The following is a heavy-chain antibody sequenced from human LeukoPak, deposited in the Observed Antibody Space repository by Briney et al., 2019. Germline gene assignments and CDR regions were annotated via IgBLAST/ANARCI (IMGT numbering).Heavy chain of an antibody. CDR1: GYTFTSYD. CDR3: ARGPPNWGYDY. Sequence: GASVTVSCTASGYTFTSYDFNWVRQATGQRPEWMGWMSPNSGDTGYAQKFLDRVTMTRNTSISTAHMELSSLRSDDTAVYYCARGPPNWGYDYWGPGTLVTVSS. D-gene: IGHD7-27*01. J-gene: IGHJ4*02. V-gene: IGHV1-8*01. CDR2: MSPNSGDT.